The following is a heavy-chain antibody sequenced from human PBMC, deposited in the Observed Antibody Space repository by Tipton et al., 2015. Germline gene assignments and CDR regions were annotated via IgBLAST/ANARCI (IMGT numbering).Heavy chain of an antibody. J-gene: IGHJ4*02. D-gene: IGHD5-12*01. Sequence: QSGAEVKSPGSSVKVSCKASGDTFSSYFINWVRQAPGQGLEWMGGIIPIFGTTNYAHNFQGRVTLTADESTNTAYMELRSLRSEDTAVHYCARGRPRRIGANSYFDFWGQGTLVTVSS. V-gene: IGHV1-69*01. CDR3: ARGRPRRIGANSYFDF. CDR1: GDTFSSYF. CDR2: IIPIFGTT.